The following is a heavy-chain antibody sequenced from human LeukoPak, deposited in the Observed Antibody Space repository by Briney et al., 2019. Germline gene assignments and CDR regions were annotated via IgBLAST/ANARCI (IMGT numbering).Heavy chain of an antibody. CDR1: GGTFSSYA. CDR2: IIPIFGTA. J-gene: IGHJ3*02. V-gene: IGHV1-69*06. D-gene: IGHD1-26*01. Sequence: SVKVSCKASGGTFSSYAISWVRQAPGQGLEWMGGIIPIFGTANYAQKFQGRVTITADKSTSTAYMELSSLRSEDTAVYYCARDAGDRHAFDIWGQGTMVTVSS. CDR3: ARDAGDRHAFDI.